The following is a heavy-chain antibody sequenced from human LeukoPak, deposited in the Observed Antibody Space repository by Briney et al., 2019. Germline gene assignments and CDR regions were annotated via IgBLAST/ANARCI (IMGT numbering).Heavy chain of an antibody. CDR2: IHHSGGN. Sequence: SETLSFACAVSVDSISSDIWWNWVRQPPGKGLEWIGEIHHSGGNNYNPSLKSRVTISLDKSKNQFSLELNSVTAADTALYFRSRGGDYRLHYWGQGTLVTVSS. CDR3: SRGGDYRLHY. V-gene: IGHV4-4*02. CDR1: VDSISSDIW. J-gene: IGHJ4*02. D-gene: IGHD3-10*01.